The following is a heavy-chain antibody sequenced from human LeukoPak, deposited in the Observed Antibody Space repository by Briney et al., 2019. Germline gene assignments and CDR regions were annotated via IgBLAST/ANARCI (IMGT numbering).Heavy chain of an antibody. CDR3: ARRHDYGDYGPGYYFDY. CDR2: INPSGGST. J-gene: IGHJ4*02. D-gene: IGHD4-17*01. Sequence: ASVKVSCKASGYTFTSYYMHWVRQAPGQGLEWMGIINPSGGSTSHAQKLQGRVTMTTDTSTSTAYMELRSLRSNDTAVYYCARRHDYGDYGPGYYFDYWGQGTLVTVSS. V-gene: IGHV1-46*01. CDR1: GYTFTSYY.